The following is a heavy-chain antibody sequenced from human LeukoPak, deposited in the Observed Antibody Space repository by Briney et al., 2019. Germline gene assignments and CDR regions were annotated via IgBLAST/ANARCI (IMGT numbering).Heavy chain of an antibody. CDR2: FPYDGSNK. J-gene: IGHJ4*02. V-gene: IGHV3-30*03. D-gene: IGHD6-19*01. Sequence: PGGSLRLSWAASGFSFSSHGMHWVRQAPGKGLERVAVFPYDGSNKYYADSVKGRFTISRDTSKNTLYLQMNSLTAEDTAVYYCARDVDTSGWYFDYWGQGTLVTVSS. CDR3: ARDVDTSGWYFDY. CDR1: GFSFSSHG.